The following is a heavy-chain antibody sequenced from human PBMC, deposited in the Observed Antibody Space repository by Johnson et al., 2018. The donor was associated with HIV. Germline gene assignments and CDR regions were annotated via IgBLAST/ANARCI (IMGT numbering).Heavy chain of an antibody. J-gene: IGHJ3*02. CDR1: GFIFSNYP. Sequence: VQLVESGGGVVQPGKSLRLSCAASGFIFSNYPMHWVRQAPGKGLEWVAVISKDGANNYHADSVKGRFTISRDTSKNSLYLQMNSLRAEDTAVYYCARERASSAFDIWGQGTMVTVAS. CDR2: ISKDGANN. V-gene: IGHV3-30*04. CDR3: ARERASSAFDI.